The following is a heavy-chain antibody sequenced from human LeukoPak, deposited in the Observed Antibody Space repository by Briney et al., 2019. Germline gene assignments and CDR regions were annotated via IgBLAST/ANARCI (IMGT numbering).Heavy chain of an antibody. Sequence: SRRLAFGARALTRRKVWMTLVPQASGKGLEWVALISYDGSNKYYADSVKGRFTISRDNSKNTLYLQMNSLRPEDTAVYYCAKGDPYGSGSYPVDYWGQGTLVTVSS. D-gene: IGHD3-10*01. CDR2: ISYDGSNK. J-gene: IGHJ4*02. V-gene: IGHV3-30*18. CDR1: ALTRRKVW. CDR3: AKGDPYGSGSYPVDY.